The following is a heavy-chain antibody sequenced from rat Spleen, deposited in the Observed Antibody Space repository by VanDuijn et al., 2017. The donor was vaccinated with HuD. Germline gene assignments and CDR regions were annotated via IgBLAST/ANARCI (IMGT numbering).Heavy chain of an antibody. CDR2: ISYDGSST. CDR1: GFTFSNYG. V-gene: IGHV5-29*01. J-gene: IGHJ2*01. Sequence: EVQLVESGGGLVQPGRSLKLSCAASGFTFSNYGMAWVRQAPTKGLEWVATISYDGSSTYYRDSVKGRFTIARDNAKSTLYLQMDSLRSEDTATYYCARHSTGIPYFDYWGQGVMVTVSS. CDR3: ARHSTGIPYFDY. D-gene: IGHD1-4*01.